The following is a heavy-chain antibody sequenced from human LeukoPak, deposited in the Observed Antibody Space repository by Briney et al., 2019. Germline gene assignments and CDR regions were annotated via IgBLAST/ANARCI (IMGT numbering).Heavy chain of an antibody. V-gene: IGHV3-21*01. CDR3: ATETGYNYGFDH. CDR1: GFTFSSYS. D-gene: IGHD5-18*01. Sequence: AGSLRLSCAASGFTFSSYSMNWVRQAPGKGLEWVSSISSSSSYVYYGDSVKGRFTISRDNAKNSLYLQMNSLRAEDTAVYYCATETGYNYGFDHWGQGTLVTVSS. CDR2: ISSSSSYV. J-gene: IGHJ5*02.